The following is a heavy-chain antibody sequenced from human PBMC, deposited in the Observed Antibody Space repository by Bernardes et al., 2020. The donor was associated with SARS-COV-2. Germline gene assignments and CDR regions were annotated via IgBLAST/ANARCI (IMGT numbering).Heavy chain of an antibody. J-gene: IGHJ6*02. CDR3: ARGPPQCDSSGYYHLNAYNCYYGMDV. V-gene: IGHV3-33*01. D-gene: IGHD3-22*01. CDR1: GFIFSSYG. Sequence: GRSLRPSCAAFGFIFSSYGMHWVRQAPGKGLEWVAVTWYDGSNTYYADSVKGRFTISRHTSKNTLYLQMNSRRAEDTAVYDCARGPPQCDSSGYYHLNAYNCYYGMDVWGQGATVTVSS. CDR2: TWYDGSNT.